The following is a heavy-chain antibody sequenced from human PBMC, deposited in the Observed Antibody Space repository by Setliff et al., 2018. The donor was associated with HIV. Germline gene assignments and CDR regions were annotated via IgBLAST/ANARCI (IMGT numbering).Heavy chain of an antibody. V-gene: IGHV1-69*11. CDR1: GNTLRNNV. D-gene: IGHD3-3*01. Sequence: SVQVSCKASGNTLRNNVINWVRQAPGQGLEWVGSLIPALGEPHYAQSVQGRAAITADDSTNTAYLELVNLRSDDTATFYCGRGTLYGVSDYWGPGTLVTVSS. J-gene: IGHJ4*02. CDR3: GRGTLYGVSDY. CDR2: LIPALGEP.